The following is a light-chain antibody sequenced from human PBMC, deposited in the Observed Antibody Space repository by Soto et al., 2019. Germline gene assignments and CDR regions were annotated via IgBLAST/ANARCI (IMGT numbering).Light chain of an antibody. CDR1: QSISSW. J-gene: IGKJ1*01. CDR2: KAS. CDR3: QQYNSYST. Sequence: DIQITQSPSTLSASVGDRVTITCRASQSISSWLAWYQQKPGKAPKLLIYKASTLKSGVPSRFSGSGSGTEFTLTISSLQPDDFATYYCQQYNSYSTFGQGTKVDIK. V-gene: IGKV1-5*03.